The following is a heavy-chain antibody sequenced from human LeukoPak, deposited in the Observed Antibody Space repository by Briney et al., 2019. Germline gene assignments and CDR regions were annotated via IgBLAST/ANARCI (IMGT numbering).Heavy chain of an antibody. V-gene: IGHV4-4*09. J-gene: IGHJ5*02. CDR3: ARQWELVWFDP. Sequence: SETLSLTCTVSGGSISSYYWSWIRQPPGKGLEWIGYIYTSGSTNYNPSLKSRVTISVDTSKNQFSLKLSTVTAADTAVYYCARQWELVWFDPWDQGTLVTVSS. CDR2: IYTSGST. CDR1: GGSISSYY. D-gene: IGHD1-26*01.